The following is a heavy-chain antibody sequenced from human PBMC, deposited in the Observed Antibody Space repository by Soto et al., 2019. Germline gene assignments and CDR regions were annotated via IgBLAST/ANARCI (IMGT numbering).Heavy chain of an antibody. Sequence: PSEAQSLTRTVSGSSVNSRCYDWIWIRQHPGKGXXWXRYXXXXXNXXXNPSLKRRVSIALDPSKNQFSLNLDSVTAADTAVYFCARDFAYFDSWGQGTLVTVS. V-gene: IGHV4-31*03. CDR2: XXXXXNX. CDR3: ARDFAYFDS. CDR1: GSSVNSRCYD. J-gene: IGHJ4*02. D-gene: IGHD3-3*01.